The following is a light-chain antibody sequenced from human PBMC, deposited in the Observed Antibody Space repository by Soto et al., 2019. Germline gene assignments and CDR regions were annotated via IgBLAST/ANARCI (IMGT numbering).Light chain of an antibody. CDR1: SSDVGGYDY. J-gene: IGLJ1*01. Sequence: QSALTQPASVSGSPGQSITISCTRTSSDVGGYDYVSWYQQHPGKAPKLMIYDVTDRPSGVSDRFSGSKSGNTASLTISGLQAEDEADYYCSSYTTIDTRVFGTGTKVTVL. CDR2: DVT. CDR3: SSYTTIDTRV. V-gene: IGLV2-14*01.